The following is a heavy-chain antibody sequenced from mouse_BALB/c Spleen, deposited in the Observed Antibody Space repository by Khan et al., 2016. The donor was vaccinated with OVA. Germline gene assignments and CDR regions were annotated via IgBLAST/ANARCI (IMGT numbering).Heavy chain of an antibody. V-gene: IGHV9-4*02. J-gene: IGHJ4*01. Sequence: QIQLVQSGPELKKPGETVRISCKASGYTFTTAGIQWVQKMPGKGLKWIGWINTHSGAPKYAEDFKGRFAFSLEISVNTAYLQITNLINEDTETYVCARRGAAYYRSDGGDMEYWGQGTSVTVSS. D-gene: IGHD2-12*01. CDR3: ARRGAAYYRSDGGDMEY. CDR1: GYTFTTAG. CDR2: INTHSGAP.